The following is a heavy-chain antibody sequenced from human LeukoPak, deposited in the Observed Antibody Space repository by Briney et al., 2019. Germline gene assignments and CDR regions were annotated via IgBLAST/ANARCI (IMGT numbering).Heavy chain of an antibody. CDR3: ARSPFPGGSTSPPLRLYYYYMDV. Sequence: GASVKVSCKASGYTFTGYYMHWVRQAPGQGLEWMGWINPNSGGTNYAQKFQGRVTMTRDTSISTAYMELSRLRSEDTAVYCCARSPFPGGSTSPPLRLYYYYMDVWGKGTTVTVSS. J-gene: IGHJ6*03. CDR1: GYTFTGYY. CDR2: INPNSGGT. D-gene: IGHD2-2*01. V-gene: IGHV1-2*02.